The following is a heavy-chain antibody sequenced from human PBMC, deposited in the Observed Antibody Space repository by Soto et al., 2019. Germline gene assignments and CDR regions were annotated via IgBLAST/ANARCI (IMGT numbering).Heavy chain of an antibody. CDR3: ARERGENWTYEAH. V-gene: IGHV4-4*07. CDR2: ITVNGIT. J-gene: IGHJ1*01. CDR1: GAYVSDFS. D-gene: IGHD1-7*01. Sequence: QVQQLESGPGLVKPWDTLSLTCTVSGAYVSDFSWSWIRQPAGKGLEWIGRITVNGITQYTPSFRRRVTMSMGTSRNWVSLNLRSAAAAYTALYSCARERGENWTYEAHWGQGTLVTVSS.